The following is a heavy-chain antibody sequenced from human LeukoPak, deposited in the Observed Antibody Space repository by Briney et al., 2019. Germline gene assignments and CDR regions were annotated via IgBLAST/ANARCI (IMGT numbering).Heavy chain of an antibody. Sequence: SETLSLTCTVSGGSISSYYWSWLRQSPGKGLEWIGYISSSGNTNYNPSLKSRVTMSVDTSKNKFSLKVRSVTAADTAVYYCARRGRLYAFDIWGQGTMVTVSS. V-gene: IGHV4-59*01. CDR1: GGSISSYY. J-gene: IGHJ3*02. CDR3: ARRGRLYAFDI. D-gene: IGHD3-16*01. CDR2: ISSSGNT.